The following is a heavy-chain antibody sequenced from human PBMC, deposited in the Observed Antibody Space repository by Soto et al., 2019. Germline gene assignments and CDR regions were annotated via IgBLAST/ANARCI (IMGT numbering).Heavy chain of an antibody. CDR3: ARNNWNDVADAFDI. J-gene: IGHJ3*02. CDR1: GFTFSSYG. CDR2: ISYDGSNK. D-gene: IGHD1-20*01. Sequence: GGSLRLSCSASGFTFSSYGMHWVRQAPGKGLEWVAVISYDGSNKYYPDSVKGRFTISRDNSRNTLYLQMNSLRPEDTAFYYWARNNWNDVADAFDIWGQGTMVTVSS. V-gene: IGHV3-30*03.